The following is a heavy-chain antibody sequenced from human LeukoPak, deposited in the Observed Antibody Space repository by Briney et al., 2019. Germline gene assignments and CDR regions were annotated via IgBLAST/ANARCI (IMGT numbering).Heavy chain of an antibody. CDR3: VRESPVAAVGRSWFDP. D-gene: IGHD6-13*01. CDR1: GFTLSSYA. J-gene: IGHJ5*02. CDR2: VSGSNGNT. Sequence: PGGSLRLSCAASGFTLSSYAMSWVRQAPGEGLEWVSTVSGSNGNTHYADSVKGRFTISRDNSKNTLYLQMNSLRAEDTAVYYCVRESPVAAVGRSWFDPWGQGTLVTVSS. V-gene: IGHV3-23*01.